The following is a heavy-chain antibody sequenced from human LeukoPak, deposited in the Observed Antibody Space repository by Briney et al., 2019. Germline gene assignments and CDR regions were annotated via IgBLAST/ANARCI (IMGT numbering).Heavy chain of an antibody. CDR1: GFTFSSYS. CDR2: ISSSSSYI. V-gene: IGHV3-21*01. D-gene: IGHD4-17*01. Sequence: GGSLRLSCAASGFTFSSYSMNWVRQAPGKGLEWVSSISSSSSYIYYADSVKGRFTISRDNAKNSLYLQMNSLRAEDTAVYYCARVLTTAEYYFDYWGQGTLVTVSS. J-gene: IGHJ4*02. CDR3: ARVLTTAEYYFDY.